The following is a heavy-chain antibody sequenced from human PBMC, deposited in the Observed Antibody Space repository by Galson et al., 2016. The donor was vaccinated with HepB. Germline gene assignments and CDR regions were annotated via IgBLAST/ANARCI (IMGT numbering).Heavy chain of an antibody. CDR3: VRAVFSDL. J-gene: IGHJ5*02. D-gene: IGHD3-3*01. CDR1: GLNFSPYY. Sequence: SLRLSCAASGLNFSPYYMNWIRQSPGRGLEWNSYISNDSKLKDYADAVRGRFTITRDNGKNIVLLQRDSLRVEVTAVYFCVRAVFSDLWGQGTRVLVSS. V-gene: IGHV3-11*06. CDR2: ISNDSKLK.